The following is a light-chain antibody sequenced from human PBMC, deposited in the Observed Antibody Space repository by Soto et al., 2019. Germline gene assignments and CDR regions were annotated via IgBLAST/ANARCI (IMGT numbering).Light chain of an antibody. CDR2: GAS. J-gene: IGKJ1*01. Sequence: EIMMTQSPATLSVSPGGRATLSCRASQSVKSNLAWYQQKPGQAPRLLIHGASTRATGIPARFSGSGSGTEFTLIISSLQSEDFAVYYCQQYTHWPRTFGQGTKVEIK. CDR3: QQYTHWPRT. CDR1: QSVKSN. V-gene: IGKV3-15*01.